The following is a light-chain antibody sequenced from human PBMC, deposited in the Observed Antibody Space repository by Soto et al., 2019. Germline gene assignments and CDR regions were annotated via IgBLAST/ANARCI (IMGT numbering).Light chain of an antibody. Sequence: EIVSRQSPDTLSLSPGERATLSYRASQSLSSSYLAWYQQKPGQAPRLLIYAASSRATGIPDKFSGSGSGTDFTLTISRLEPEDFAVYYCQQYGSSPRTFGQGTKVDIK. CDR3: QQYGSSPRT. CDR1: QSLSSSY. V-gene: IGKV3-20*01. J-gene: IGKJ1*01. CDR2: AAS.